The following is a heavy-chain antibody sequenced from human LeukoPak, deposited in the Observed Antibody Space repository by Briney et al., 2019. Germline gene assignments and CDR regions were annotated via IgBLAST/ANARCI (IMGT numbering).Heavy chain of an antibody. CDR3: AKDRDYGNYVSACDY. D-gene: IGHD4-11*01. V-gene: IGHV3-30*18. CDR2: ISYDGCNK. J-gene: IGHJ4*02. CDR1: GFTFSSYG. Sequence: PGRSLRLSCAAPGFTFSSYGMHWVRQAPGKGLEWVAVISYDGCNKHYAESVKDRFPNSRDNSKNTLYLQMNSLSAEDTAVYYCAKDRDYGNYVSACDYWGQGTLVTVSS.